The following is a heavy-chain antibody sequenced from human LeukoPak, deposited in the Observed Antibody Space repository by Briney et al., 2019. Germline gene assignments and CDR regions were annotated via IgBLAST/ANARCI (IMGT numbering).Heavy chain of an antibody. J-gene: IGHJ4*02. Sequence: GGSLRLSCAASGFTFSSYAMSWVRQAPGQGLEWVSAISGSGGSTYYADSVKGRFTISRDNSKNTLYLQMNSLRAEDTAVYYCAKGEVLRFLEWLPQPFDYWGQGTLVTVSS. D-gene: IGHD3-3*01. CDR2: ISGSGGST. CDR1: GFTFSSYA. V-gene: IGHV3-23*01. CDR3: AKGEVLRFLEWLPQPFDY.